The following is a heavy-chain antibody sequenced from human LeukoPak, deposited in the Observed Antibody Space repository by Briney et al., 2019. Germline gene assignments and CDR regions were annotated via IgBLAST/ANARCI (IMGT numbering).Heavy chain of an antibody. V-gene: IGHV3-53*04. CDR3: ARAMGTGYSSSCFDY. Sequence: PGGSLRLSCAASGFTVSSNYMSWVRQAPGKGLEWVSVIYSGGNTYYADSVNGRFTISRHSSKNTLFLQMNSLRPEDTAVYYCARAMGTGYSSSCFDYWGQGTLVTVSS. CDR1: GFTVSSNY. D-gene: IGHD6-13*01. CDR2: IYSGGNT. J-gene: IGHJ4*02.